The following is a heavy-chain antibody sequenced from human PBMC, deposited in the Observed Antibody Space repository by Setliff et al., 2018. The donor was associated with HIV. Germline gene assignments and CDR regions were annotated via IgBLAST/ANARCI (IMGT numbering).Heavy chain of an antibody. CDR3: TRDWRAYGLMGP. D-gene: IGHD4-17*01. Sequence: KTSETLSLTCTVSGGSISSSSYYWGWIRQPPGKGLEWIGSIYYSGSTYYNPSLKSRVSMGLDNAKHQFSLRLTSVTAADTAIYYCTRDWRAYGLMGPWGQGMLVTVSS. J-gene: IGHJ5*02. V-gene: IGHV4-39*07. CDR1: GGSISSSSYY. CDR2: IYYSGST.